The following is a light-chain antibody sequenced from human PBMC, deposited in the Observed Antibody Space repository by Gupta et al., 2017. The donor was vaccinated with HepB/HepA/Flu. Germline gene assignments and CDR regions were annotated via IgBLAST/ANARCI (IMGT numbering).Light chain of an antibody. J-gene: IGKJ4*01. Sequence: EIVLTQSPATLSLSPGERATLSCRASQSIGNYLAWFQQKPGQAPRLLIYDASNRATGISARFSGGGSGKDFTLTISSLEPEDFAVYYCQQRGNWPTFGGGTRVEVK. CDR3: QQRGNWPT. CDR2: DAS. CDR1: QSIGNY. V-gene: IGKV3-11*01.